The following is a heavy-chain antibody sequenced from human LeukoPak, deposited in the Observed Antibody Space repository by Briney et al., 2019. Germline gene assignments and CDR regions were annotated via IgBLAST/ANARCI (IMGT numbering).Heavy chain of an antibody. V-gene: IGHV4-34*01. CDR1: GGSFSGYY. J-gene: IGHJ4*02. D-gene: IGHD1-26*01. CDR2: INHSGST. CDR3: ARGLSGSYWEGWDY. Sequence: SETLSLTCAVYGGSFSGYYWSWIRQPPGKGLEWIGEINHSGSTNYNPSLKSRVTIPVDTSKNQFSLKLSSVTAADTAVYYCARGLSGSYWEGWDYWGQGTLVTVTS.